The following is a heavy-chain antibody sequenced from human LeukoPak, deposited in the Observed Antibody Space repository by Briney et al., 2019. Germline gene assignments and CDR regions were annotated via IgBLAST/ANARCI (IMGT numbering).Heavy chain of an antibody. CDR2: ISSSSSYI. J-gene: IGHJ6*03. D-gene: IGHD2-15*01. Sequence: GGSLRLSCAASGFTFDDYGMSWVRQAPGKGLEWVSSISSSSSYIYYADSVKGRFTISRDNAKNSLYLQMNSLRAEDTAVYYCARRNVVVVVAARYYYYMDVWGKGTTVTVSS. CDR3: ARRNVVVVVAARYYYYMDV. V-gene: IGHV3-21*01. CDR1: GFTFDDYG.